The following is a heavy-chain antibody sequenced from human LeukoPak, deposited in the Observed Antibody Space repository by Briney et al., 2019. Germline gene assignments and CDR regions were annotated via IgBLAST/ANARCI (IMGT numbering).Heavy chain of an antibody. CDR2: INHSGST. CDR1: GGTFSGYY. Sequence: KPSETLSLTCAVYGGTFSGYYWSWIRQPPGKGLEWIGEINHSGSTNYNPSLKSRVTISVDTSKNQFSLKLSSVTAADTAVYYCARGGILLWFGEDYWGQGTLVTVSS. V-gene: IGHV4-34*01. J-gene: IGHJ4*02. D-gene: IGHD3-10*01. CDR3: ARGGILLWFGEDY.